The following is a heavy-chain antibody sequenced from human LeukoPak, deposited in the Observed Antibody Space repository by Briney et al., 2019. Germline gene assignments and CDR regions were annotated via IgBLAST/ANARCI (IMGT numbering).Heavy chain of an antibody. CDR1: GGSISSGGYY. CDR2: IYYSGST. J-gene: IGHJ4*02. D-gene: IGHD5-24*01. Sequence: PSQTLSLTCTVSGGSISSGGYYWSWIRQHPGKGLEWIGYIYYSGSTYYNPSLKSRVTISVDTSKNQFSLKLSSVAAADTAVYYCARRDGYNAPLHYWGQGTLVTVSS. V-gene: IGHV4-31*03. CDR3: ARRDGYNAPLHY.